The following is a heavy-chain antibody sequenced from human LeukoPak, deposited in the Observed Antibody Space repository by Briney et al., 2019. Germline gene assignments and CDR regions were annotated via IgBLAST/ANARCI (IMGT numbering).Heavy chain of an antibody. CDR2: IYYSGST. V-gene: IGHV4-61*01. Sequence: SETLSLTCTVSGGSFSSGSYYWSWIRQPPGKGLEWIGYIYYSGSTNYNPSLKSRVTISVDTSRNQFSLKLSSVTAADTAVYYCARAVVVVAATFWFDPWGQGTLVTVSS. CDR3: ARAVVVVAATFWFDP. D-gene: IGHD2-15*01. J-gene: IGHJ5*02. CDR1: GGSFSSGSYY.